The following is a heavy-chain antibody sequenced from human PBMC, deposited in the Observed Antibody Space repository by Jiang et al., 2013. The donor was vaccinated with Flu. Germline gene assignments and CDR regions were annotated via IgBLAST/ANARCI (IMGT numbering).Heavy chain of an antibody. CDR2: IYYSGST. D-gene: IGHD3-22*01. CDR3: ARGYDRGPIDI. Sequence: GSGLVKPSETLSLTCTVSGGSISSYYWSWIRQPPGKGLEWIGYIYYSGSTNYNPSLKSRVTISVDTSKNQFSLKLSSVTAADTAVYYCARGYDRGPIDIWGQGTMVTVSS. V-gene: IGHV4-59*01. CDR1: GGSISSYY. J-gene: IGHJ3*02.